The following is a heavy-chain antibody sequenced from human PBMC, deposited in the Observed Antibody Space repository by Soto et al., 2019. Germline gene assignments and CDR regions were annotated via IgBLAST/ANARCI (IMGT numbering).Heavy chain of an antibody. CDR2: IWHGGSNK. J-gene: IGHJ4*02. V-gene: IGHV3-33*01. Sequence: LRLSCAAPGNIFSGYGMHWVRQAPGKGLEWVAIIWHGGSNKYYADSAKGRFTISRDNSKSTLYLQMDSLRAEDTAVYYCARDGVGATAFFGYLDYWGQGTQVTVSS. D-gene: IGHD1-26*01. CDR3: ARDGVGATAFFGYLDY. CDR1: GNIFSGYG.